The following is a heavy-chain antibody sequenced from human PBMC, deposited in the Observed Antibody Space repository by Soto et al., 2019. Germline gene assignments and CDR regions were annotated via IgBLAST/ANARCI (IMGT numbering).Heavy chain of an antibody. CDR1: GYTFTSYG. V-gene: IGHV1-18*01. J-gene: IGHJ6*02. D-gene: IGHD2-2*01. CDR2: ISAYNGNT. CDR3: ARIIVVVPAATGAYYYYGMDV. Sequence: GASVKVSCKASGYTFTSYGISWVRQAPGQGLEWMGWISAYNGNTNYAQKLQGRVTMTTDTSTSTAYMELMSLRSDDTAVYYCARIIVVVPAATGAYYYYGMDVWGQGTTVTVSS.